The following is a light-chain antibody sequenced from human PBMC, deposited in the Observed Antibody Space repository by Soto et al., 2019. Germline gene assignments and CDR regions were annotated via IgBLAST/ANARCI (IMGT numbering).Light chain of an antibody. Sequence: DIQMTQTPSYLHASVGDRVTLTCRASQSISAYLNWYQQKPGKAPKLLIYAASSLQSGVPSRLSGSGSGTDFTLTISSLQPEDFATYYCQQSYTIPYTFGQGTKLEIK. CDR2: AAS. CDR3: QQSYTIPYT. J-gene: IGKJ2*01. V-gene: IGKV1-39*01. CDR1: QSISAY.